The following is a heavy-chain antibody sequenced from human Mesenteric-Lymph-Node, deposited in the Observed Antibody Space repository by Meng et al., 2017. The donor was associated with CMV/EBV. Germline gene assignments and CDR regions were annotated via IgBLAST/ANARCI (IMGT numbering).Heavy chain of an antibody. V-gene: IGHV4-38-2*02. CDR3: ARDRYCGGDCSGMDV. Sequence: SETLSLTCTVSGYSISNGYYWGWIRQPPGKGLEWIGSIYHSGSIYYNPSLKSRVTISVDTSKNQFSLNLSSVTAADTAVYYCARDRYCGGDCSGMDVWGQGTTVTISS. CDR2: IYHSGSI. D-gene: IGHD2-21*01. CDR1: GYSISNGYY. J-gene: IGHJ6*02.